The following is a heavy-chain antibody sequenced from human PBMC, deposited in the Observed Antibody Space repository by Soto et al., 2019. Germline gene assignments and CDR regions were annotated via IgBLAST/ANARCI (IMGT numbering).Heavy chain of an antibody. D-gene: IGHD6-13*01. V-gene: IGHV4-31*03. CDR2: IYYSGST. CDR3: AIRVNSSSDRWYVR. CDR1: GGSINSGGYY. J-gene: IGHJ4*02. Sequence: SVTRSLTCTISGGSINSGGYYWSWLRQHPGKGLEWIGYIYYSGSTYYNPSLKSRVTISVDTSKNQFSLKLSSVTAAATAVYYCAIRVNSSSDRWYVRWGQGTRVT.